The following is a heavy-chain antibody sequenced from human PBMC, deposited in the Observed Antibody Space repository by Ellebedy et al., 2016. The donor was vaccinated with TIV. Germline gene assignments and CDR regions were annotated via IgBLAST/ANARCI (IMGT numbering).Heavy chain of an antibody. Sequence: MPSETLSLTCSVSGGSIISSDYAWAWIRQPPGKGLEWIGSVFYSGSTYYSPSRKSRSTRAVDTSKNQFSLKLNSVTAADTAVYYFARHLFEYGGAFDLWGQGTTVSVSS. CDR2: VFYSGST. D-gene: IGHD3-10*02. J-gene: IGHJ3*01. V-gene: IGHV4-39*01. CDR3: ARHLFEYGGAFDL. CDR1: GGSIISSDYA.